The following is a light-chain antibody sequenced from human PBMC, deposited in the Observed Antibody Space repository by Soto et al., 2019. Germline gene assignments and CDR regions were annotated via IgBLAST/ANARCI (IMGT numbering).Light chain of an antibody. J-gene: IGKJ5*01. V-gene: IGKV3-15*01. Sequence: EVVMTQSPATLSVSLGESATLSCRASQSVDGYLAWYQQKPGQAPRLLIYGASTRATGVTARSRGGGSGTEFTLTISSLQSEDSAVYYCQQYNKWPPITFGQGTRLESK. CDR3: QQYNKWPPIT. CDR2: GAS. CDR1: QSVDGY.